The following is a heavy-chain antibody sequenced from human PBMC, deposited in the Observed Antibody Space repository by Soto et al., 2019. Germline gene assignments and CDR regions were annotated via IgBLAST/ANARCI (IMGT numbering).Heavy chain of an antibody. V-gene: IGHV3-9*01. CDR3: AKDNRADRGAFDH. Sequence: DVQLVESGGGLVQPGKSLRLSCEASGFTFDDFAMHWVRQAPGKGLEWVSGISWNSAMIGYADSVKGRFTISRDNAKNSLYLQMNSLRPEDTALYFCAKDNRADRGAFDHWGQGTLVSVFS. CDR1: GFTFDDFA. J-gene: IGHJ5*02. D-gene: IGHD3-10*01. CDR2: ISWNSAMI.